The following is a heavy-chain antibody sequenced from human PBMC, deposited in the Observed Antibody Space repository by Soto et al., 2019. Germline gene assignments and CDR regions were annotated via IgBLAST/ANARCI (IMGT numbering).Heavy chain of an antibody. CDR1: GGSISSYY. J-gene: IGHJ4*02. CDR2: IYYSGST. D-gene: IGHD3-3*01. Sequence: SETLSLTCTVSGGSISSYYWSWIRQPPGKGLEWIGYIYYSGSTNYNPSLKSRVTISVDTSKNQFSLKLSSVTAADTAVYYCARSQQPSYYDFCSGFGESFDYWGQGTLVTVSS. V-gene: IGHV4-59*08. CDR3: ARSQQPSYYDFCSGFGESFDY.